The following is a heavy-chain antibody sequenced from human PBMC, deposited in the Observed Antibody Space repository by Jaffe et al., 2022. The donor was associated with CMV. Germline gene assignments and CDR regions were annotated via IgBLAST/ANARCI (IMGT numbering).Heavy chain of an antibody. J-gene: IGHJ6*02. D-gene: IGHD2-15*01. CDR1: GDSMSSSD. V-gene: IGHV4-4*07. CDR3: ARRLVVVVGATRYYYFGVDV. Sequence: QVQLQESGPGLVKPSETLSLICNVSGDSMSSSDWYWIRQSAGRGLEWIGRISASGSTDYNPSLKSRVTMSLDTSKNQLSLRLSSVTAADTAVYYCARRLVVVVGATRYYYFGVDVWGQGATVTVSS. CDR2: ISASGST.